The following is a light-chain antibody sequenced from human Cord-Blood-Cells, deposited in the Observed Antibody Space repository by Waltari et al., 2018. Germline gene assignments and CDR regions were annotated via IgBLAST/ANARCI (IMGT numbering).Light chain of an antibody. V-gene: IGLV3-1*01. CDR2: QDS. CDR3: QAWDSSTVV. Sequence: SYELTQPPSVSVSPGQTASITGSGDKLGDKYACWYQQKPGQSPVLVIYQDSKRPSGIPARFSGSNSGNTATLTISGTQAMDEADYYCQAWDSSTVVFGGGTKLTVL. CDR1: KLGDKY. J-gene: IGLJ2*01.